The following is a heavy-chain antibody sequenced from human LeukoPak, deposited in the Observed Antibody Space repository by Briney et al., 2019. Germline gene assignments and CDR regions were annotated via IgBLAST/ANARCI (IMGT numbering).Heavy chain of an antibody. CDR3: ARDPVQKYTSGPGWFDP. Sequence: ASVKVSSKASGYTFTSYGISWVRQAPGQGLEWMGWISAYNGNTNYAQKLQGRVTMTTDTSTSTAYMELRSLRSDDTAVYYCARDPVQKYTSGPGWFDPWGQGTLVTVSS. D-gene: IGHD6-19*01. CDR1: GYTFTSYG. J-gene: IGHJ5*02. CDR2: ISAYNGNT. V-gene: IGHV1-18*01.